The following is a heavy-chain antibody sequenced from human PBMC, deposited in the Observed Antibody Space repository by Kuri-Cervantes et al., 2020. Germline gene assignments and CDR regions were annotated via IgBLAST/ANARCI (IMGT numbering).Heavy chain of an antibody. CDR3: ARDRNDILTGWFDP. CDR1: GFTFSSYA. V-gene: IGHV3-21*01. CDR2: ISSSSSYI. D-gene: IGHD3-9*01. J-gene: IGHJ5*02. Sequence: GESLKISCAASGFTFSSYAMSWVRQAPGKGLEWVSSISSSSSYIYYADSVKGRFTISRDNAKNSLYLQMNSLRAEDTAVYYCARDRNDILTGWFDPWGQGTLVTVSS.